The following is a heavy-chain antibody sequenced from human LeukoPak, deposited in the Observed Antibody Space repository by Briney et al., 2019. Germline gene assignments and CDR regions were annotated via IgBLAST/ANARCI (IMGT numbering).Heavy chain of an antibody. D-gene: IGHD2-8*01. Sequence: SETLSLTCTVSGDSISSTNYYWSWIRQPPGKGLEWLAYIYFSGNTYYNPSLKSRLNISLDTSKNQFSLKLSSVTAADTAVYYCARVYGVYYYYYGMDVWGQGTVVTVS. V-gene: IGHV4-30-4*01. CDR3: ARVYGVYYYYYGMDV. CDR2: IYFSGNT. J-gene: IGHJ6*02. CDR1: GDSISSTNYY.